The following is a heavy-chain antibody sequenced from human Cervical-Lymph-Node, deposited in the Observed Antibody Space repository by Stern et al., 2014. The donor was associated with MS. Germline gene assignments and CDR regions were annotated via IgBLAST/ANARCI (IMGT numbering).Heavy chain of an antibody. Sequence: QVQLVQSGAEVKKPGSSVKVSCKASGGTFSSYAISWVRQAPGQGLEWMGGIIPIFGTANYAQKFQGRVTITADESTSTAYMELSSLRSEDTAVYYCASPGGLWFSSHFDAFDIWGQGTMVTVSS. CDR1: GGTFSSYA. V-gene: IGHV1-69*01. J-gene: IGHJ3*02. CDR3: ASPGGLWFSSHFDAFDI. CDR2: IIPIFGTA. D-gene: IGHD3-10*01.